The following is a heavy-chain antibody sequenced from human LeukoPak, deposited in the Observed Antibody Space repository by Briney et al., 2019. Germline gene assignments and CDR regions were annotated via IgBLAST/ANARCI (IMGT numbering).Heavy chain of an antibody. CDR1: GYTFTSYG. Sequence: GASVKVSCKAAGYTFTSYGISWVRQAPGQGLEWMGWISAYIGNTNYAQKLQGRVTMTTDTSTSTAYMELRSLRSDDTAVYYCARDGRSDYYDSSGYYYGGGFDYWGQGTLVTVSS. CDR2: ISAYIGNT. D-gene: IGHD3-22*01. J-gene: IGHJ4*02. V-gene: IGHV1-18*01. CDR3: ARDGRSDYYDSSGYYYGGGFDY.